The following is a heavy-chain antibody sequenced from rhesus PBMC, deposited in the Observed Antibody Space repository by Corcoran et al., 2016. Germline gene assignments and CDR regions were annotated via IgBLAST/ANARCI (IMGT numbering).Heavy chain of an antibody. D-gene: IGHD1-44*02. Sequence: QVQLVQSGAEIKQPGASVKLSCKASGYTFTSYYMHWVRQAPGQGLEWIELICPYNGNKGYAQNCQGRVTITTDTSTSTGYMELSSLRSEDTAVYYCTREGEGVGATTLFDYWGQGVLVTVSS. CDR2: ICPYNGNK. CDR3: TREGEGVGATTLFDY. V-gene: IGHV1-1*01. J-gene: IGHJ4*01. CDR1: GYTFTSYY.